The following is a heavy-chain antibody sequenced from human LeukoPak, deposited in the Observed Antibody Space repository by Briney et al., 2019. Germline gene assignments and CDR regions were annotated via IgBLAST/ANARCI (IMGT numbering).Heavy chain of an antibody. CDR2: VGYDGTHK. CDR3: ARESEAFDI. CDR1: GFIFSNYG. Sequence: GGSLRLSCAASGFIFSNYGMHWVRQAPGKGLEWVALVGYDGTHKNYGDSVKGRFTISRDNVKSTLYLQMNRLRAEDTAVYYCARESEAFDIWGQGTMVTVSS. J-gene: IGHJ3*02. V-gene: IGHV3-33*01.